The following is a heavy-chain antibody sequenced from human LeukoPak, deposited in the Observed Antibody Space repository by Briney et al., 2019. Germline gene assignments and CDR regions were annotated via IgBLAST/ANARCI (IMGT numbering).Heavy chain of an antibody. V-gene: IGHV3-48*01. CDR1: GFTFSSYS. D-gene: IGHD6-19*01. CDR3: ARDLKVAGTDYYYYYYMDV. J-gene: IGHJ6*03. CDR2: ISSSSSTI. Sequence: GGSLRLSCAASGFTFSSYSMNWVRQAPGKGLEWVSYISSSSSTIYYADSVKGRFTISRDNAKNSLYLQMNSMRAEDTAVYYCARDLKVAGTDYYYYYYMDVWGKGTTVTVSS.